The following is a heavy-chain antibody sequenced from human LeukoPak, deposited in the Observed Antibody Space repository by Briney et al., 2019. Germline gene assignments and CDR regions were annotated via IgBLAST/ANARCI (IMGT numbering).Heavy chain of an antibody. J-gene: IGHJ6*02. CDR2: MNPNSGNT. V-gene: IGHV1-8*01. Sequence: ASVKVSCKASGYTFTSYDINWVRQATGQGLEWMGWMNPNSGNTGYAQKFQGRVTMTRNTSVSTAYMELSSLRSEDTAVYYCARGPGYSYGHYYYYYGMDVWGQGTTVTVSS. CDR3: ARGPGYSYGHYYYYYGMDV. D-gene: IGHD5-18*01. CDR1: GYTFTSYD.